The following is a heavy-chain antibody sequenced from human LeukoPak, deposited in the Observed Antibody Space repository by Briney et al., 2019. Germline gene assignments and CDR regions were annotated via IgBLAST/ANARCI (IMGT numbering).Heavy chain of an antibody. D-gene: IGHD5-18*01. Sequence: GGSLRLSCAASGFTVNSNYMSWVRQAPGQGLEWVSLLYRGGSTYYADSVKGRFTISRDNSKNTLYLQMNSLRAEDTAVYYCAKEGYSYGLYYFDYWGQGTLVTVSS. V-gene: IGHV3-53*01. CDR2: LYRGGST. J-gene: IGHJ4*02. CDR1: GFTVNSNY. CDR3: AKEGYSYGLYYFDY.